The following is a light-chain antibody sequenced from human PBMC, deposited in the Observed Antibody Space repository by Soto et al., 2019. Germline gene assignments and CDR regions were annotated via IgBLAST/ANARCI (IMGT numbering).Light chain of an antibody. J-gene: IGLJ2*01. CDR3: AAWDDRLNCVV. V-gene: IGLV1-44*01. CDR2: SID. Sequence: QSVLTQPPSASGTPGQRVKISCSGSSSNIGGNTVNWYQQFPGTAPKLLIYSIDQRPSGVPDRFSGSKSGTSASLAISGLQSEDEAEYYCAAWDDRLNCVVSGGGTKLTVL. CDR1: SSNIGGNT.